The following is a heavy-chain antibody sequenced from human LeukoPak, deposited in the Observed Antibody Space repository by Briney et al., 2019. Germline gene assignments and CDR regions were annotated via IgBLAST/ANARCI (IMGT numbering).Heavy chain of an antibody. D-gene: IGHD5-18*01. CDR2: IYYSGST. V-gene: IGHV4-39*01. CDR1: GGSISSSGYY. J-gene: IGHJ4*02. Sequence: SETLSLTCTVSGGSISSSGYYWGWIRQPPGKGLEWIGSIYYSGSTYYNPSLKSRVTISVDTSKNQFSLKLSSVTAADTAVYYCARNGGGYSYEAWGQGILVTVSS. CDR3: ARNGGGYSYEA.